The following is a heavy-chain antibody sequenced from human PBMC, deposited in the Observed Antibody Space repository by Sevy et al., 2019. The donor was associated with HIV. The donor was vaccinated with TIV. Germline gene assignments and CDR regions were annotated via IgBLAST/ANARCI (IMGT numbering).Heavy chain of an antibody. V-gene: IGHV3-15*01. CDR3: TAGVGASDFDY. J-gene: IGHJ4*02. CDR2: IKSKTEAATR. D-gene: IGHD1-26*01. Sequence: GGSLRISCAASGFTFTNAWMSWVRQAPGKGLEWVGRIKSKTEAATRDFAAPVKGRFAISRDDSKNTLYLQMDSLKTEDTGVYYCTAGVGASDFDYRGQGILVTVSS. CDR1: GFTFTNAW.